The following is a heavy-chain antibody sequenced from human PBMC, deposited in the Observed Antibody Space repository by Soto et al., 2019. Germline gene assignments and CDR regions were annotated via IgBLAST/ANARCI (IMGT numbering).Heavy chain of an antibody. CDR2: IYYSGST. D-gene: IGHD6-13*01. V-gene: IGHV4-31*03. Sequence: SETLSLTCTVSGGSISSGGYYWSWIRQHPGKGLEWIGYIYYSGSTYYNPSLKSRVTISVDTSKNQFSLKLSSVTAADTAVYYCAKSIAAAGDYYYYGMDVWGQGTTVTV. CDR3: AKSIAAAGDYYYYGMDV. J-gene: IGHJ6*02. CDR1: GGSISSGGYY.